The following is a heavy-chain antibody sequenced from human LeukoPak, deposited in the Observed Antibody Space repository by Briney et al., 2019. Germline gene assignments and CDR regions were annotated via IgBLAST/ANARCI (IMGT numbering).Heavy chain of an antibody. J-gene: IGHJ4*02. CDR1: GFTFSSYA. V-gene: IGHV3-23*01. CDR3: ARDLHPENAFDY. D-gene: IGHD1-1*01. Sequence: GGSLRLSCAASGFTFSSYAMSWVRQAPGKGLEWVSAISGSGVSTYYADSVKGRFTISSDNSKNTLYLQMDSLRAEDTAVYYCARDLHPENAFDYWGQGTLVTVSS. CDR2: ISGSGVST.